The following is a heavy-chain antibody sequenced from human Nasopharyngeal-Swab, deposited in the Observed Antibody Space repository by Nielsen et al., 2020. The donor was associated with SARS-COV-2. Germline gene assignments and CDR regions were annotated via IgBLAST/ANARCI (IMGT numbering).Heavy chain of an antibody. J-gene: IGHJ6*03. V-gene: IGHV3-11*04. CDR2: ISSSGSYI. CDR1: GFTFSDYY. CDR3: ATEGPHIAKYYYYYMDV. D-gene: IGHD5-18*01. Sequence: GESLKISCAASGFTFSDYYMSWIRQAPGKGLEWVSYISSSGSYIYYADSVKGRFTISRDNAKNSLYLQMNSLRAEDTAVYYCATEGPHIAKYYYYYMDVWGKGTTVTVSS.